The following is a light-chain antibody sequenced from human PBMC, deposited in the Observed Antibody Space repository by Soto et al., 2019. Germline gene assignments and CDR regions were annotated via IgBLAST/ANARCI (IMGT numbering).Light chain of an antibody. Sequence: IKVPRSASALSAYNGDSVTITCLSSQSISTYLNWYQLKPGNAPKLLLSAAPGFQSEVPSNFSGSGSGTDFTLTISSLQPEDFATYYCQQSYSSPRPFGQGTKVAI. CDR1: QSISTY. CDR3: QQSYSSPRP. J-gene: IGKJ1*01. CDR2: AAP. V-gene: IGKV1-39*01.